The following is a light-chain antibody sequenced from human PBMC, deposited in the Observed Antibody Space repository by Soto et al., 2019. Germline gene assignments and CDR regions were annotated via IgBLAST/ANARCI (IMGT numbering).Light chain of an antibody. CDR2: KAS. V-gene: IGKV1-5*03. CDR3: QQFHNYPWT. CDR1: QSISSW. Sequence: IQMTQSPSTLSASVGDRVTITCRDSQSISSWLAWYQQKPGKAPKLLIYKASSLESGVPSRSSGSGSGTEFTLTISSLQPDDFATYYCQQFHNYPWTFGQGTKVDIK. J-gene: IGKJ1*01.